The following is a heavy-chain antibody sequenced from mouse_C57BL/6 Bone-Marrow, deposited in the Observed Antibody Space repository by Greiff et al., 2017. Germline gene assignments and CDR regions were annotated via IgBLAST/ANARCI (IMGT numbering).Heavy chain of an antibody. Sequence: EVQLVESGGGLVKPGGSLKLSCAASGFTFSSYAMSWVRQTPEKRLEWVATISDGGSYTYYPDNVKGRFTISRDNAKNNLYLQMSHLKSEDTAMXYCARGYGNCWYFDFWGTGTMVTVSS. J-gene: IGHJ1*03. D-gene: IGHD2-1*01. CDR1: GFTFSSYA. CDR3: ARGYGNCWYFDF. CDR2: ISDGGSYT. V-gene: IGHV5-4*01.